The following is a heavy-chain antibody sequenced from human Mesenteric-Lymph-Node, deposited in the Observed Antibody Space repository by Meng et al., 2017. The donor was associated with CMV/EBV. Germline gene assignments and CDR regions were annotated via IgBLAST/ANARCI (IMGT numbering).Heavy chain of an antibody. D-gene: IGHD2-15*01. CDR2: LHPSDDHT. J-gene: IGHJ6*02. V-gene: IGHV1-46*01. CDR3: ARDRYCSGGSCSDSYYYGMDV. CDR1: GYTFTSYH. Sequence: ASVKVSCKASGYTFTSYHMHWVRQAPGQGLEWMGVLHPSDDHTNYAQKFQGRVTMTRDTSTSTVYMELSSLRSDDTAVYYCARDRYCSGGSCSDSYYYGMDVWGQGTTVTVSS.